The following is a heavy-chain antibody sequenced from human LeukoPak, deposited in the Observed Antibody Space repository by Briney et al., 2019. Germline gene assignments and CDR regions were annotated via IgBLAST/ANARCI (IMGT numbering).Heavy chain of an antibody. J-gene: IGHJ6*04. CDR3: ARGSITFSGSYYSDYYYGMDV. CDR1: GGTFSSYA. V-gene: IGHV1-69*01. CDR2: IIPIFGTA. D-gene: IGHD3-10*01. Sequence: SVKVSCKASGGTFSSYATSWVRQAPGQGLEWMGGIIPIFGTANYAQKFQGRVTITADESTSTAYMELSSLRSEDTAVYYCARGSITFSGSYYSDYYYGMDVWGKGTTVTVSS.